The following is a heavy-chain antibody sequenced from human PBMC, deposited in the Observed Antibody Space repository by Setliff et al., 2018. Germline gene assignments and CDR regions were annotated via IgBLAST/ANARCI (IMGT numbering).Heavy chain of an antibody. J-gene: IGHJ4*02. Sequence: SETLSLTCTVSGDSISSSDFYWGWIRQPPGKGLEWIGSLHYTGSTFYNPSLKSRATVIVHTSKKQFSLKLKSMTAADAGVYYCARHVLYGSGSYSLNYWSQGTLVTVSS. CDR1: GDSISSSDFY. V-gene: IGHV4-39*01. D-gene: IGHD3-10*01. CDR3: ARHVLYGSGSYSLNY. CDR2: LHYTGST.